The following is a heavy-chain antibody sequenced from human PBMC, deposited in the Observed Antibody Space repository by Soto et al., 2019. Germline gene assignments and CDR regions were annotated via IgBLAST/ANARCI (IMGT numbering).Heavy chain of an antibody. D-gene: IGHD2-15*01. CDR2: ITPLFGIP. CDR1: GCTSRSLS. V-gene: IGHV1-69*17. Sequence: QVQLVQSGAEVKKPGSSVKVSCKASGCTSRSLSITWVRQAPGQGLEWMGGITPLFGIPNYPQKFQGRLTITADKSTGTAYLELSSLRSEDTAVYYCARDTHSAGGWFDTWGRGTLVTVSS. J-gene: IGHJ5*02. CDR3: ARDTHSAGGWFDT.